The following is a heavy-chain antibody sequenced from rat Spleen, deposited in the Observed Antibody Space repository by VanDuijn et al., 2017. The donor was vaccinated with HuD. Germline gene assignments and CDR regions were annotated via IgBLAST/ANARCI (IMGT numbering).Heavy chain of an antibody. CDR3: ARRGTTVVGDWYFDF. D-gene: IGHD1-1*01. CDR1: GFTFSNYY. Sequence: EVQLVESGGGLVQPGRSMKLSCAALGFTFSNYYMAWVRQAPTKGLEWVASISTGGGNTYYRDSVKGRFTISRDNAKSTLYLQMDSLRSEDTATYYCARRGTTVVGDWYFDFWGPGTMVTVSS. V-gene: IGHV5-25*01. J-gene: IGHJ1*01. CDR2: ISTGGGNT.